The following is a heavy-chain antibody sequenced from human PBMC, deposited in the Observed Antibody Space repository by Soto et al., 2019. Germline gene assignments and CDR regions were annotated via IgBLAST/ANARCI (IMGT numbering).Heavy chain of an antibody. J-gene: IGHJ4*02. Sequence: QVQLVQSGAEVKKPGASVKVSCKASGYTFTSYDINWVRQATGQGLEWMGWMNPNSGNTGYAQKFQGRVTMTSDTSISKAYMELSSLRSEDTAVYYCAGRRDYSDYDLVYWGQGTLVTVSS. D-gene: IGHD5-12*01. CDR1: GYTFTSYD. CDR2: MNPNSGNT. CDR3: AGRRDYSDYDLVY. V-gene: IGHV1-8*01.